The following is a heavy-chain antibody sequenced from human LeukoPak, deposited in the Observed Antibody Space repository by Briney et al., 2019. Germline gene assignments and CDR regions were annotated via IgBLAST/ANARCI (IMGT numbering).Heavy chain of an antibody. CDR1: GFTFSSYS. CDR3: ARTVVPAASDAFDI. CDR2: ISSSSSYI. J-gene: IGHJ3*02. Sequence: GGSLRLSCAASGFTFSSYSMNWVRQAPGKGLEWVSSISSSSSYIYYADSVKGRFTISRDNAKNSLYLQMNSLRAEDTAVYYCARTVVPAASDAFDIWGQGTMVTVPS. V-gene: IGHV3-21*01. D-gene: IGHD2-2*01.